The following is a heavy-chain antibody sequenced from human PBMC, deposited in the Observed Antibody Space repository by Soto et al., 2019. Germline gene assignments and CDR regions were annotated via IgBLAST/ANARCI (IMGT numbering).Heavy chain of an antibody. J-gene: IGHJ3*02. CDR2: INHSGST. CDR1: GGSFSGYY. D-gene: IGHD3-22*01. V-gene: IGHV4-34*01. CDR3: ARGEDSSGYSDAFDI. Sequence: PSETLSLTCAVYGGSFSGYYWSWIRQPPGKGLEWIGEINHSGSTNYNPSLKSRVTISVDTSKNQFSLKLSSVTAADTAVYYCARGEDSSGYSDAFDIWGQGTIVTVSS.